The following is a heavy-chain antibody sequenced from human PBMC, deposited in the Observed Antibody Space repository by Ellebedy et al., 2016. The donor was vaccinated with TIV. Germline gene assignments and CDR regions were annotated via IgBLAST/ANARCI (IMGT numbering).Heavy chain of an antibody. Sequence: SGPTLVXPTQTLTLTCTFSGFSLSTSGVGVGWIRQPPGKALEWLALIYWDDDKRYGPSLKSRLTITKDTSKNQVVLTMTNMDPVDTATYYCAHTITMVRGVITYHYYGMDVWGQGTTVTVSS. V-gene: IGHV2-5*05. D-gene: IGHD3-10*01. CDR3: AHTITMVRGVITYHYYGMDV. J-gene: IGHJ6*02. CDR1: GFSLSTSGVG. CDR2: IYWDDDK.